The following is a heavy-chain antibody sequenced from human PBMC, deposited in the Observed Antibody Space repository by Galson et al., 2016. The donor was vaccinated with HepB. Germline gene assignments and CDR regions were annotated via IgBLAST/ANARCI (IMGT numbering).Heavy chain of an antibody. Sequence: SLRLSCAASGFTFFTYAMTWVRQAPGTGLEWVSTLDKSGGAKYYAGSLLGRFTISRDNSKNTLYLEMNSLTADDTAVYFCAKAGGGWNYIDYWGQGTLVTVSS. CDR3: AKAGGGWNYIDY. V-gene: IGHV3-23*01. CDR2: LDKSGGAK. CDR1: GFTFFTYA. D-gene: IGHD6-19*01. J-gene: IGHJ4*02.